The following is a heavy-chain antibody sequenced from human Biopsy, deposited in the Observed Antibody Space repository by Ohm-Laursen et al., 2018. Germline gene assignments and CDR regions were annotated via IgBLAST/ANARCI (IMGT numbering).Heavy chain of an antibody. CDR1: DGSINDYF. V-gene: IGHV4-4*07. CDR2: VFRNEAT. D-gene: IGHD2-15*01. Sequence: TLSLTCNVSDGSINDYFWSWVRQPAGKGLEWIGRVFRNEATNYNPSLKSRVTISVDTSKNQFSLKLSSATAADTAVFYCARHGSQGYCTGGSCVDYWGQRALVTVSS. J-gene: IGHJ4*02. CDR3: ARHGSQGYCTGGSCVDY.